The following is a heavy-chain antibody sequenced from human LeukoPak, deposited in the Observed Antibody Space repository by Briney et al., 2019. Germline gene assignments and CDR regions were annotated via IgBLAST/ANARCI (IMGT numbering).Heavy chain of an antibody. CDR1: GFTFSNYG. D-gene: IGHD4/OR15-4a*01. CDR2: IWYDGSNK. J-gene: IGHJ4*02. Sequence: PGGSLRLCCAASGFTFSNYGMHWVRQAPGKGLEWVAVIWYDGSNKYYADSVKGRFTLSRDNSKNTLFLQMNSLRPEDTAVYFCARDLTQLALFDYWGQGTLVTVSS. V-gene: IGHV3-33*01. CDR3: ARDLTQLALFDY.